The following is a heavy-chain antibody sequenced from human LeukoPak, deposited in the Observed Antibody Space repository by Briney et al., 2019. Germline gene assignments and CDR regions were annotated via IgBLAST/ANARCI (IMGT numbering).Heavy chain of an antibody. V-gene: IGHV4-39*07. Sequence: PSETLSLTCTVSGGSISSSSYYWGWIRQPPGKGLEWIGSIYYSGSTYYNPSLKSRVTISVDTSKNQFSLKLTSVTAADTAVYYCARVYYSNSYDYWYFDLWGRGTLVTVSS. D-gene: IGHD6-13*01. CDR3: ARVYYSNSYDYWYFDL. CDR2: IYYSGST. J-gene: IGHJ2*01. CDR1: GGSISSSSYY.